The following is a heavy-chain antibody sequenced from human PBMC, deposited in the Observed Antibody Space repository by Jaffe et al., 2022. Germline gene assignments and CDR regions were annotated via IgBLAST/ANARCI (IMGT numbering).Heavy chain of an antibody. Sequence: QVQLQESGPGLVKPSETLSLTCTVSGGSISSYYWSWIRQPPGKGLEWIGYIYYSGSTNYNPSLKSRVTISVDTSKNQFSLKLSSVTAADTAVYYCARDRAVEVGATTTWFDPWGQGTLVTVSS. CDR1: GGSISSYY. D-gene: IGHD1-26*01. J-gene: IGHJ5*02. V-gene: IGHV4-59*01. CDR3: ARDRAVEVGATTTWFDP. CDR2: IYYSGST.